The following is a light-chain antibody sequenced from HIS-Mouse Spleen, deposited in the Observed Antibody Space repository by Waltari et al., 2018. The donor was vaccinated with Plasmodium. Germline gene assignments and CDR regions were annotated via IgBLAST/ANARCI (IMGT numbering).Light chain of an antibody. CDR1: SSDVGGYNY. V-gene: IGLV2-14*03. CDR3: SSYTSSITLV. CDR2: DVS. J-gene: IGLJ2*01. Sequence: QSALTQPASVSGSPGQSITISCTGTSSDVGGYNYVSWYHQHPGQAPKLMIYDVSNRPSGVSNPFAGSKSGNTASLTISGLQAEDEADYYCSSYTSSITLVFGGGTKLTVL.